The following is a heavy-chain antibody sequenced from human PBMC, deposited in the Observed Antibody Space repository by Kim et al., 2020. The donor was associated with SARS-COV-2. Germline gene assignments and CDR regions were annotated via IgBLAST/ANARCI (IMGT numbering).Heavy chain of an antibody. Sequence: SVKVSCKASGGTFSSYTISWVRQAPGQGLEWMGRIIPILGIANYAQKFQGRVTITADKSTSTAYMELSSLRSEDTAVYYCARGDPPSAPASRADYGMDVGGQGTTVTVSS. J-gene: IGHJ6*02. CDR2: IIPILGIA. CDR1: GGTFSSYT. D-gene: IGHD2-2*01. CDR3: ARGDPPSAPASRADYGMDV. V-gene: IGHV1-69*02.